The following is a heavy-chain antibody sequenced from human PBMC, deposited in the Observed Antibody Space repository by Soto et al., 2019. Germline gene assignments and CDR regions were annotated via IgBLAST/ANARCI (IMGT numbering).Heavy chain of an antibody. CDR2: ISYSGSPT. V-gene: IGHV3-48*03. J-gene: IGHJ4*01. CDR1: GFTLSSYE. CDR3: VRDRSLKVPTSIDY. Sequence: GGSLRLSCVVSGFTLSSYEMNWVRQAPGKGLEWVAWISYSGSPTGHADSVKGRFTISRDNAKNSLYLQMNSLRAEDTAVYYCVRDRSLKVPTSIDYWGRGALVTVSS. D-gene: IGHD3-16*01.